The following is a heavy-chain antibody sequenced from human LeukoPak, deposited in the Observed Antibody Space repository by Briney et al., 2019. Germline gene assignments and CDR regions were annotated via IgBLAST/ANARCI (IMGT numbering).Heavy chain of an antibody. CDR3: AKGSIDWYYFDY. Sequence: GGSLRLSCAASGFSFSTYDMQWVRQAPGKGLEWVAVISSDGSHKYWADSVKGRFTISRDNSKNTVYLQMNSLRAEDTAVYYCAKGSIDWYYFDYWGQGTLVTVSS. V-gene: IGHV3-30*18. CDR2: ISSDGSHK. D-gene: IGHD3-9*01. J-gene: IGHJ4*02. CDR1: GFSFSTYD.